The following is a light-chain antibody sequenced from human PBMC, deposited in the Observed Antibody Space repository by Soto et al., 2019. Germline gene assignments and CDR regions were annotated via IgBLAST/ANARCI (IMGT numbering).Light chain of an antibody. CDR3: GSHAGNSNLV. V-gene: IGLV2-14*01. CDR2: AVT. J-gene: IGLJ3*02. CDR1: SSDVGGYNY. Sequence: QSVLTQPASVSGSPGQSITISCTGTSSDVGGYNYVSWYQQHPGKAPKLMIYAVTDRPSGVSSRFSGSKSGNTASLTISGLQAEDEADYYCGSHAGNSNLVFGGGTKVTVL.